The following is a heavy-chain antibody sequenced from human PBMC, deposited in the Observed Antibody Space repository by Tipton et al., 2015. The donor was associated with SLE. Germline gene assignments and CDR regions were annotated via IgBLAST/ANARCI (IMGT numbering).Heavy chain of an antibody. CDR1: GGSISSQY. CDR3: ARANLQWLVQDY. Sequence: TLSLTCSVSGGSISSQYRSWIRQPPGKGLEWIGYIYYSGSTNYNASLMSRVTISVDTSKNQFSLNLSSVTAADTAVYYCARANLQWLVQDYWGQGTLVTVTS. D-gene: IGHD6-19*01. J-gene: IGHJ4*02. CDR2: IYYSGST. V-gene: IGHV4-59*11.